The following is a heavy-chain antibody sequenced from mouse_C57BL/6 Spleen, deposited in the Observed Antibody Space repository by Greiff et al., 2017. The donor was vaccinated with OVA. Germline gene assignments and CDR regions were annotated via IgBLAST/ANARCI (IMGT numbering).Heavy chain of an antibody. J-gene: IGHJ4*01. D-gene: IGHD2-3*01. Sequence: QVQLKQPGAELVRPGSSVKLSCKASGYTFTSYWMHWVKQRPIQGLEWIGNIDPSDSETHYNQKFKDKATLTVDKSSSTAYMQLSSLTSEDSAVYYCARSFDGPYAMDYWGQGTSVTVSS. CDR3: ARSFDGPYAMDY. CDR2: IDPSDSET. V-gene: IGHV1-52*01. CDR1: GYTFTSYW.